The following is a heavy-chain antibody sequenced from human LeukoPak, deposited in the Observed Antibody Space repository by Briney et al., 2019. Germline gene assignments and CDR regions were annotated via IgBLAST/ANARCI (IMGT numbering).Heavy chain of an antibody. CDR3: ATSNCGGDCFFDY. D-gene: IGHD2-21*02. V-gene: IGHV1-24*01. Sequence: ASVKVSCKVSGYTLTELSMHWVRQAPGKGLELMGGFDPEDGETIYAQKFQGRVTMTEDTSTDTAYMELSSLRSEDTAVYYCATSNCGGDCFFDYWGQGTLVTVSS. CDR2: FDPEDGET. J-gene: IGHJ4*02. CDR1: GYTLTELS.